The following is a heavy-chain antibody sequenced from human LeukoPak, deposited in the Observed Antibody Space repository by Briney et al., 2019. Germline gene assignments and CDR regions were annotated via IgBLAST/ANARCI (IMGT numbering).Heavy chain of an antibody. V-gene: IGHV4-59*01. D-gene: IGHD3-10*01. J-gene: IGHJ6*02. CDR2: IYYSGST. CDR1: GGSISSYY. CDR3: ASLYGSGSFTYYYGMDV. Sequence: PSETLSLTCTVSGGSISSYYWSWIRQPPGKGLEWIGYIYYSGSTNYSPSLTSRVTISIDRSKNQFSLKLSSVTAADTAVYYCASLYGSGSFTYYYGMDVWGQGTTVTVSS.